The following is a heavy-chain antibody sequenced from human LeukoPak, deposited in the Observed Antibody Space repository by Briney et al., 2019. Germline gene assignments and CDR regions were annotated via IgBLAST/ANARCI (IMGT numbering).Heavy chain of an antibody. Sequence: GGSLRLSCAASGFTFSTYAMSWVRQAPGKGLEWVSCINGRGVSTYYADSVKGRFTISRDNAKNSMYLQMNSLRAEDTAVYYCARDDGRNGEYDYWGQGTLVTVSS. J-gene: IGHJ4*02. V-gene: IGHV3-23*01. CDR2: INGRGVST. CDR1: GFTFSTYA. D-gene: IGHD4-17*01. CDR3: ARDDGRNGEYDY.